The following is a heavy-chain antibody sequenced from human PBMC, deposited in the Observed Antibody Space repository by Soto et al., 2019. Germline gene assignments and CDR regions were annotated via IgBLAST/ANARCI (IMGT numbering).Heavy chain of an antibody. J-gene: IGHJ4*02. D-gene: IGHD4-17*01. V-gene: IGHV3-11*01. CDR1: GFTFSDFY. Sequence: QVPLVESGGGLVKAGESLRLSCAASGFTFSDFYMSWIRQAPGKGLEWVSYISSSGDSIYYADSVKGRFTVSRDNARNSLFLQMNSLGADDTAVYYCARDSNGNYLGVDNWGQGTLVTVSS. CDR3: ARDSNGNYLGVDN. CDR2: ISSSGDSI.